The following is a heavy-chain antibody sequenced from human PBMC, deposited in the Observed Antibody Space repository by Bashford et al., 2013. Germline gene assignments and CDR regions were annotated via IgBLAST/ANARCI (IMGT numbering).Heavy chain of an antibody. CDR1: GFTFSNYE. CDR3: ARELRFLTLYYYYGMDV. CDR2: ISSSGSTI. Sequence: GSLRLSCVASGFTFSNYEMNWVRQAPGKGLEWVSYISSSGSTIYYADSVKGRFTISRDNAKNSLYLQMNSLRAEDTAVYYCARELRFLTLYYYYGMDVWGQGTTVTVSS. D-gene: IGHD3-3*01. J-gene: IGHJ6*02. V-gene: IGHV3-48*03.